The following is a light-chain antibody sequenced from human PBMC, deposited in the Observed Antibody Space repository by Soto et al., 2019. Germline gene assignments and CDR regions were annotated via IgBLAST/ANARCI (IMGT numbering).Light chain of an antibody. CDR3: QQYNSYSWT. J-gene: IGKJ1*01. V-gene: IGKV1-5*01. CDR1: QNINSW. CDR2: DAS. Sequence: DIHMTQSPSTLSASVGDRVTITCRASQNINSWLAWYQQKPGKAPNLLIYDASSLESGVPSRFSGSGSGTEFTLTISSLQPDDFATYYCQQYNSYSWTFGQGTKVDI.